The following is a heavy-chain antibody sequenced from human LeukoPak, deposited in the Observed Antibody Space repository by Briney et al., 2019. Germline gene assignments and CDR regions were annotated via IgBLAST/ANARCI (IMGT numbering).Heavy chain of an antibody. CDR1: GFTFSNHG. V-gene: IGHV3-30*02. Sequence: GGSLRLSCAACGFTFSNHGMLWVRQAPGKGLEGVAFIRYDGSNQYYADPVQGRFTISRDSSKNTLYLQLNSLRDEDTAVYYCAKEVGVTTRGSFAYWGQGTLVTVSS. D-gene: IGHD1-26*01. CDR2: IRYDGSNQ. CDR3: AKEVGVTTRGSFAY. J-gene: IGHJ4*02.